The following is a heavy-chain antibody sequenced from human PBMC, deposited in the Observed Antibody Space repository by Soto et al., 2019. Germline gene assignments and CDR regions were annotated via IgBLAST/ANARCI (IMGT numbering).Heavy chain of an antibody. CDR3: ARVHIGEAYDILTGIYYYYGMDV. J-gene: IGHJ6*02. CDR1: GYTFTSYG. Sequence: GASVKVSCKASGYTFTSYGISWVRRAPGQGLEWMGWISAYNGNTNYAQKLQGRVTMTTDTSTSTAYMELRSLRSDDTAVYYCARVHIGEAYDILTGIYYYYGMDVWGQGPTVTVSS. D-gene: IGHD3-9*01. V-gene: IGHV1-18*01. CDR2: ISAYNGNT.